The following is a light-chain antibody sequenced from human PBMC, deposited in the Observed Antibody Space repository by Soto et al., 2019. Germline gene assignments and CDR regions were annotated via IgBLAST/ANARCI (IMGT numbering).Light chain of an antibody. J-gene: IGKJ4*01. CDR2: AAS. V-gene: IGKV1-27*01. CDR3: QKYNSAPLT. Sequence: IQVTQSTSSLSASVGDRVSITCRASQVISNYLAWYQQTPGKVPKLLIYAASTLQLGVPSRFSGSGSGTDFTLTISSLQPEDVATYYCQKYNSAPLTFGGGTKVDIK. CDR1: QVISNY.